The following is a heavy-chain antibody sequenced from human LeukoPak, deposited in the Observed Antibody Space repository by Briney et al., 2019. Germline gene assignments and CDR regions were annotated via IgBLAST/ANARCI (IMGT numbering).Heavy chain of an antibody. Sequence: SETLSLTCTVSGGSISSYYWSWIRQPPGKGLEWIGYIYYSGSTNYNPSLKSRVTISVDTSKNQFSLKLSSLTAADTAVYYCARHRSPVYYDSSGYYTHRGYYFDYWGQGTLVTVSS. D-gene: IGHD3-22*01. CDR1: GGSISSYY. J-gene: IGHJ4*02. V-gene: IGHV4-59*08. CDR2: IYYSGST. CDR3: ARHRSPVYYDSSGYYTHRGYYFDY.